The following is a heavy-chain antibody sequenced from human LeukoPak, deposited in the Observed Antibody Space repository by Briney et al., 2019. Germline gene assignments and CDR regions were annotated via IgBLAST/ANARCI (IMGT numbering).Heavy chain of an antibody. D-gene: IGHD3-10*01. Sequence: SQTLSLTCAISGDSVSSNSAAWNWIRQSPSRGLEWLGRTYYRSKWYNEYAVSVKSRITINPDTSKNHFSLKLSSVTAADTAVYYCARTSDYYGSGSYYNGYWFDPWGQGTLVTVSS. CDR2: TYYRSKWYN. CDR3: ARTSDYYGSGSYYNGYWFDP. V-gene: IGHV6-1*01. J-gene: IGHJ5*02. CDR1: GDSVSSNSAA.